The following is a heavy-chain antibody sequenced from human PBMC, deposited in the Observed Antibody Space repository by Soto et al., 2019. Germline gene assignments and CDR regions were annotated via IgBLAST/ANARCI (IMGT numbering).Heavy chain of an antibody. CDR3: ARRRGYSSGPPDY. V-gene: IGHV4-39*01. J-gene: IGHJ4*02. D-gene: IGHD6-19*01. Sequence: SETLSLTCTVSGGSISSSSYYWGWIRQPPGKGLEWIGSIYYSGSTYYNPSLKSRVTISVDTSKNQFSLKLSSVTAADTAVYYCARRRGYSSGPPDYWGQGTLVTVSS. CDR2: IYYSGST. CDR1: GGSISSSSYY.